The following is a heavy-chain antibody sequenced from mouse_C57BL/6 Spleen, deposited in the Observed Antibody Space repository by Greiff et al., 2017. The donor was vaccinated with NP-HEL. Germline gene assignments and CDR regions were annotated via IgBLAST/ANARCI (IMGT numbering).Heavy chain of an antibody. CDR3: AFITTVVDWHFDV. CDR2: INPNNGGT. D-gene: IGHD1-1*01. V-gene: IGHV1-26*01. CDR1: GYTFTDYY. Sequence: VQLQQSGPELVKPGASVKISCKASGYTFTDYYMNWVKQSHGKSLEWIGDINPNNGGTSYNQKFKGKATLTVDKSSSTAYMELRSLTSEDSAVYYCAFITTVVDWHFDVWGTGTTVTVSS. J-gene: IGHJ1*03.